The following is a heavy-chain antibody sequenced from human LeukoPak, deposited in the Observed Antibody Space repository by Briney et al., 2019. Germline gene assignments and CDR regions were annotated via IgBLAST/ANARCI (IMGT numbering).Heavy chain of an antibody. D-gene: IGHD5-12*01. J-gene: IGHJ4*02. V-gene: IGHV3-48*03. CDR1: GFTFSSYE. Sequence: GGSQRLSCAASGFTFSSYEMNWVRQAPGKGLEWVSYISSSGSTIYYADSVKGRFTISRDNAKNSLYLQMNSLRAEDTAVYYCARGKVDIVATGYFDYWGREPWSPSPQ. CDR2: ISSSGSTI. CDR3: ARGKVDIVATGYFDY.